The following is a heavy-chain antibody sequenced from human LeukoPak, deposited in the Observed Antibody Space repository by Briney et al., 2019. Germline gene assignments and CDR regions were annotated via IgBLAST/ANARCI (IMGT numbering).Heavy chain of an antibody. CDR2: IYYSGST. CDR3: ARQGDYYGSGSYFGSGSFDY. V-gene: IGHV4-39*01. Sequence: SETLSLTCTVSGGSISSYYWGWIRQPPGKGLEWIGSIYYSGSTYYNPSLKSRVTISVDTSKNQFSLKLSSVTAADTAVYYCARQGDYYGSGSYFGSGSFDYWGQGTLVTVSS. CDR1: GGSISSYY. D-gene: IGHD3-10*01. J-gene: IGHJ4*02.